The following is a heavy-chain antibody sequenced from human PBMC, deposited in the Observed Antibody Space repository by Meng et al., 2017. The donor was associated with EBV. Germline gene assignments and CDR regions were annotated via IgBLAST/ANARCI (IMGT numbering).Heavy chain of an antibody. V-gene: IGHV1-69*06. J-gene: IGHJ4*02. CDR3: ARAEIAAAGRLDY. Sequence: VQSGSDVTKPGFSVKVSCKASGGPFSSYAISWVRQSPGQGLEWMGGIIPIFGTANYAQKFQGRVTITADKSTSTAYMELSSLRSEDTAVYYCARAEIAAAGRLDYWGQGTLVTVSS. D-gene: IGHD6-13*01. CDR1: GGPFSSYA. CDR2: IIPIFGTA.